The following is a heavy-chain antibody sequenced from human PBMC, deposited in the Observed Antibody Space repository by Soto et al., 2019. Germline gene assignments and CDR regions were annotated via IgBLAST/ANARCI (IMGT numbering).Heavy chain of an antibody. CDR1: GYTFTSYA. CDR3: ARNHDYSNYLEY. D-gene: IGHD4-4*01. Sequence: QVQLVQSGAEVKKPGASVKVSCKASGYTFTSYAMHWVRQAPGQRLEWMGWINAGNGNTKYSQKFQGRVTITRDTSASTAYMELSSLRSEDTAVYYCARNHDYSNYLEYWGQGTLVTVSS. J-gene: IGHJ4*02. CDR2: INAGNGNT. V-gene: IGHV1-3*01.